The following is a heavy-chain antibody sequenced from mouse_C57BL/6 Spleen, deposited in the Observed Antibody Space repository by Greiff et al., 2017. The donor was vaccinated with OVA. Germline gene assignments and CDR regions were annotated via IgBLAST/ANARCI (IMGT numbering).Heavy chain of an antibody. CDR3: ALYYYGSSSRFWYFEV. CDR2: IDPSDSYT. V-gene: IGHV1-59*01. Sequence: QVQLQQSGAELVRPGTSVKLSCKASGYTFTSYWMHWVKQRPGQGLEWIGVIDPSDSYTNYNQKFKGKATLTVDTSSSTAYMQLSSLTSEDSAVYYCALYYYGSSSRFWYFEVWGTGTTVTVSS. J-gene: IGHJ1*03. CDR1: GYTFTSYW. D-gene: IGHD1-1*01.